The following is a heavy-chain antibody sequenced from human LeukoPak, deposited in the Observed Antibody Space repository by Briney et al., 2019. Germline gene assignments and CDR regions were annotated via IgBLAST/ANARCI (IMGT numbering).Heavy chain of an antibody. CDR1: GYIFTTYD. Sequence: ASVKVSCKASGYIFTTYDINWVRLAPGQGLEWMAWMNPNTGYTGFAQKFQGRVTVSRNTDISTAYMELNSLGSDDTAVYYCARAQESIAARPFDYWGQGTLVTVSS. CDR2: MNPNTGYT. CDR3: ARAQESIAARPFDY. J-gene: IGHJ4*02. D-gene: IGHD6-6*01. V-gene: IGHV1-8*03.